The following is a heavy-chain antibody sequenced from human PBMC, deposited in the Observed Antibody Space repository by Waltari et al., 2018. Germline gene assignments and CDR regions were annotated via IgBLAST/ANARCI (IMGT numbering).Heavy chain of an antibody. CDR2: IYPGDSDT. CDR3: ARRAAAALEVYYFDY. CDR1: GYSFTSYW. J-gene: IGHJ4*02. Sequence: EVQLVQSGAEVKKPGESLKISCKGSGYSFTSYWIGWVRQMPGKGLEWMGIIYPGDSDTRYSPSFQGQVTISADKSISTAYLQWSSLKASDTAMYYCARRAAAALEVYYFDYWGQGTLVTVSS. D-gene: IGHD6-13*01. V-gene: IGHV5-51*03.